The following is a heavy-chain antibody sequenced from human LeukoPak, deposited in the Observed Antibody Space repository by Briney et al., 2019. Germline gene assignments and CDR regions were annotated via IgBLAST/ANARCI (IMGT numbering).Heavy chain of an antibody. Sequence: PGGSLRLSCAASRFTFSSYAMNWARQAPGKGLEWVSGISGSGGSTYYADSVKGRFTISRDNSKNTLYLQMNSLRAEDTAVNYCARPAVYCSSTSCSLYYYYYMDVWGKGTTVTVSS. D-gene: IGHD2-2*01. CDR3: ARPAVYCSSTSCSLYYYYYMDV. V-gene: IGHV3-23*01. CDR2: ISGSGGST. J-gene: IGHJ6*03. CDR1: RFTFSSYA.